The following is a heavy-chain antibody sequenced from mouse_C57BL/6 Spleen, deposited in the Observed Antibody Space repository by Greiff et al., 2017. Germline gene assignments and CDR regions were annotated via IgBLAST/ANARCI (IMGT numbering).Heavy chain of an antibody. CDR1: GYTFTSYW. D-gene: IGHD3-2*02. Sequence: QVQLQQPGAELVMPGASVKLSCKASGYTFTSYWMHWVKQRPGQGLEWIGEIDPSDSYTNYNQKFKGKSTLTVDKSSRTAYMQLSSLTSEDSAVYYCARGDSSGYRGMDYWGQGTSVTVSS. V-gene: IGHV1-69*01. J-gene: IGHJ4*01. CDR2: IDPSDSYT. CDR3: ARGDSSGYRGMDY.